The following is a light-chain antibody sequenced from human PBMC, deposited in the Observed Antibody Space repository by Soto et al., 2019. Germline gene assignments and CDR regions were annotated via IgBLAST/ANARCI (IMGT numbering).Light chain of an antibody. CDR3: CSYAGSYTWV. CDR1: SSDVGAYKY. Sequence: QSALTQPRSVSGSPGQSVTISCTGTSSDVGAYKYVSWYQHYPGKAPKVMIYDVTQRPSGVPDRFSGTKSGNTASLTISGLQAEDEADYYCCSYAGSYTWVFGSGTKLTVL. CDR2: DVT. J-gene: IGLJ1*01. V-gene: IGLV2-11*01.